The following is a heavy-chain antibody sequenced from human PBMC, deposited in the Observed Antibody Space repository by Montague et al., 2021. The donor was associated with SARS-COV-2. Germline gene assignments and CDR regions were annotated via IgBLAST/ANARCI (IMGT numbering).Heavy chain of an antibody. J-gene: IGHJ6*02. CDR3: ARVARYCTNGVCQTYYYYGLDV. Sequence: SETLSLTCIVSGGSTNYHYWSWIRQPPGKGLEWIGYMYYSGGTNYNPSLKSRVTMSIDRSKNQFSLKLRSVTAADTAVYYCARVARYCTNGVCQTYYYYGLDVWGQGTTVTVSS. CDR1: GGSTNYHY. CDR2: MYYSGGT. V-gene: IGHV4-59*11. D-gene: IGHD2-8*01.